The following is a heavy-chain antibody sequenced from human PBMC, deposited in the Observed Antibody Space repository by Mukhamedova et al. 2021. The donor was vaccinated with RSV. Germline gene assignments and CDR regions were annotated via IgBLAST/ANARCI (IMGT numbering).Heavy chain of an antibody. Sequence: EYMGIIYPGDSDSRYSPSFQGQVTISADTSITTAYLQWSSLKASDTAIYYCARQYGSESLDFWGQGTLVTVSS. CDR3: ARQYGSESLDF. CDR2: IYPGDSDS. V-gene: IGHV5-51*01. D-gene: IGHD3-10*01. J-gene: IGHJ4*02.